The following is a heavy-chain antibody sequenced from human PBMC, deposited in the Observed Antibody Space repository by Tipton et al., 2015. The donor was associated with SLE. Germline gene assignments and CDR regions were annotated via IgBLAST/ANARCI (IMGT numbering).Heavy chain of an antibody. CDR3: ARPYSSSYDAFDI. V-gene: IGHV4-39*07. CDR1: GGSISSSSYY. CDR2: IYYSGST. D-gene: IGHD6-6*01. J-gene: IGHJ3*02. Sequence: TLSLTCTVSGGSISSSSYYWGWIRQPPGKGLEWIGSIYYSGSTYYNPSLKSRVTISVGTSKNQFSLKLSSVTAADTAVYYCARPYSSSYDAFDIWGQGTMVTVSS.